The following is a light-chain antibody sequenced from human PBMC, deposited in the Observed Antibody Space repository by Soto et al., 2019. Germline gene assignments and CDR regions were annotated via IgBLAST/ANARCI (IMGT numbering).Light chain of an antibody. V-gene: IGKV3-15*01. J-gene: IGKJ1*01. CDR1: QSLGSD. CDR3: QQYSDSSGA. CDR2: GAS. Sequence: PVDPSTLSFRASQSLGSDLAWYQQKPGQAPRLLIFGASARPTGIPARISGSGSGTDFTLTISSLQLDDFATYYCQQYSDSSGAFGQGTKVDIK.